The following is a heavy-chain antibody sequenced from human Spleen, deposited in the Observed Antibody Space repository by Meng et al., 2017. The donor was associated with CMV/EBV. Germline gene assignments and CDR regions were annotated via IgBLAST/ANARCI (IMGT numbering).Heavy chain of an antibody. V-gene: IGHV3-74*01. CDR2: INGDGRSK. Sequence: GGSLRLSCVVSGFTFNNYWMHWVRQAPGKVLVWVSRINGDGRSKNYGDSVKGRFTISRDNAKNTLYLQMNSLRAEDTAVYYCARTGYCRDTNCYYFGASYGVDVWGQGTTVTVSS. CDR3: ARTGYCRDTNCYYFGASYGVDV. D-gene: IGHD2-21*01. J-gene: IGHJ6*02. CDR1: GFTFNNYW.